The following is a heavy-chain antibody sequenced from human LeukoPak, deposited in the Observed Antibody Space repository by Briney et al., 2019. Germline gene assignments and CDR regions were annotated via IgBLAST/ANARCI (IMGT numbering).Heavy chain of an antibody. CDR1: GFTFSSYG. J-gene: IGHJ4*02. CDR2: IRYDGSNK. D-gene: IGHD3-3*01. V-gene: IGHV3-30*02. CDR3: AKYHDFWSGSLDY. Sequence: GGSLRLSCAASGFTFSSYGMHWVRQAPGKGLEWVAFIRYDGSNKYYADSVKGRFTISRDNSKNTLYLQMNSLRAEDTAVYYCAKYHDFWSGSLDYWGQGTLVTVSS.